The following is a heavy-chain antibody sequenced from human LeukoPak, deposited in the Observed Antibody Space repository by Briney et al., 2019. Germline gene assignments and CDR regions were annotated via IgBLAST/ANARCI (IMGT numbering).Heavy chain of an antibody. CDR2: IYTSGST. Sequence: SETLSLTCTVSGGSISSYYWSWLRQPPGKGLEWIGYIYTSGSTNYNPSLRSRVTISVDTSKNQFSLKLSSVTAADTAVYYCARLRDRVGSHWFDPWGQGTLVTVSS. D-gene: IGHD1-26*01. CDR1: GGSISSYY. CDR3: ARLRDRVGSHWFDP. V-gene: IGHV4-4*09. J-gene: IGHJ5*02.